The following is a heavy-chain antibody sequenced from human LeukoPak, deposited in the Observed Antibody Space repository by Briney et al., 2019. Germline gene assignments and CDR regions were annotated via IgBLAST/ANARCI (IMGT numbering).Heavy chain of an antibody. CDR2: ISRDGGTL. D-gene: IGHD3-10*01. CDR3: VKDQVIRGSGSYGDY. Sequence: GGSLRLSCSASGFAFSSYAMYWVRQAPGKGLEYVSAISRDGGTLYPADSVKGRITISRDNSKNTLYLQMSSLRPEDTAVYYCVKDQVIRGSGSYGDYWGQGTLVTVSS. J-gene: IGHJ4*02. CDR1: GFAFSSYA. V-gene: IGHV3-64D*09.